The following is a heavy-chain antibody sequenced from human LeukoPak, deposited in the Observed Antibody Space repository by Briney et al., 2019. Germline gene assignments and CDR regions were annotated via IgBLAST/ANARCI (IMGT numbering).Heavy chain of an antibody. Sequence: ASVKVSCKASGYTFTSYYMHWVRQAPGQGLGWMGIINPSGGSTSYAQKFQGRDTMTRDTSTSTVYLELSSLRSEDTAVYYCARVGGYDYGDYWFDYWGQGTLVTVSS. CDR1: GYTFTSYY. CDR3: ARVGGYDYGDYWFDY. J-gene: IGHJ4*02. D-gene: IGHD4-17*01. CDR2: INPSGGST. V-gene: IGHV1-46*01.